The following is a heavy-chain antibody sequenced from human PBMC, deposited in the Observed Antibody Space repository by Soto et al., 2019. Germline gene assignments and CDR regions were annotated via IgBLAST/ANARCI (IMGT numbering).Heavy chain of an antibody. V-gene: IGHV3-23*01. D-gene: IGHD2-15*01. J-gene: IGHJ6*03. CDR2: ISAGGDNT. CDR3: AKGGGSRDYNYMDV. CDR1: GFTFSVYA. Sequence: EVQVLESGGGLVQPGGSLRLSCAASGFTFSVYAMSWVRQSPAKGLEWVSTISAGGDNTYHADSVKGRFTISRDSSKNTLYLQMTTLAVEDTAVYFCAKGGGSRDYNYMDVWGEGATVTVSS.